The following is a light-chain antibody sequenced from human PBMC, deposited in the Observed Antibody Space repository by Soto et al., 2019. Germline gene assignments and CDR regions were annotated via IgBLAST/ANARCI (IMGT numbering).Light chain of an antibody. J-gene: IGKJ5*01. Sequence: ITPSPTSPSGSPVEKAPPSCRASQSIGSKLAWYQQKPGQVPRLIIYDASARALATPARFDGSESGTEFTLTISSLQSDDFAVYFCQKYNNWPITFGQGTRLEI. CDR2: DAS. CDR1: QSIGSK. CDR3: QKYNNWPIT. V-gene: IGKV3-15*01.